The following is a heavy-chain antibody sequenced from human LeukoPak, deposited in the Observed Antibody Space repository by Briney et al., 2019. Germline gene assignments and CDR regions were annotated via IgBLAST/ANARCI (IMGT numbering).Heavy chain of an antibody. CDR2: INTITGNP. J-gene: IGHJ6*04. CDR3: ATPVLYCSGGGWTPYYYYGMDV. Sequence: ASVKVSCKASGYTFTSYAMNWVRQAPGQGLEWMGGINTITGNPTYAQSFTGRVMFSLDTSVSTAYLQICSLKAEDNAVYYCATPVLYCSGGGWTPYYYYGMDVWGKGTTVTVSS. V-gene: IGHV7-4-1*01. D-gene: IGHD2-15*01. CDR1: GYTFTSYA.